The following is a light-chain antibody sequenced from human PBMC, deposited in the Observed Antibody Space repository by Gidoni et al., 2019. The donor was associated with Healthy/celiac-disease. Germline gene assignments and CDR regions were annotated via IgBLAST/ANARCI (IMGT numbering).Light chain of an antibody. Sequence: DIQMTPSPSSLSASVGDRVTITCQASQDISNYLNWYQQKPGKAPKLLIYDASNLETGVPSRFSGSGSGTDFTFTISSLQPEDIATYYCQQYDNLHALTFGGXTKVEIK. J-gene: IGKJ4*01. V-gene: IGKV1-33*01. CDR2: DAS. CDR3: QQYDNLHALT. CDR1: QDISNY.